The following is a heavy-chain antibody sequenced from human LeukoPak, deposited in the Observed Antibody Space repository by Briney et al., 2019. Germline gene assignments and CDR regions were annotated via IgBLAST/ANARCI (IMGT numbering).Heavy chain of an antibody. D-gene: IGHD6-13*01. CDR3: ARRRAAAGTEA. CDR1: GGSFSGYY. V-gene: IGHV4-34*01. J-gene: IGHJ5*02. CDR2: INHSGST. Sequence: PSETLSLTCAVYGGSFSGYYWSWIRQPPGKGLEWIGEINHSGSTNYNPSLKSRVTISVDTSKNQFSLKLSSVTAADTAVYYCARRRAAAGTEAWGQGTLVTVSS.